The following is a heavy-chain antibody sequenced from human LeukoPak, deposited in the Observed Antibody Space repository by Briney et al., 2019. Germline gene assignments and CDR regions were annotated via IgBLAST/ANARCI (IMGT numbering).Heavy chain of an antibody. J-gene: IGHJ4*02. V-gene: IGHV3-23*01. D-gene: IGHD2-15*01. CDR1: GFTFSNYM. Sequence: GGSLRLSCAASGFTFSNYMMHWVRQAPGKGLEWVSTISHSGGRTYYADSLEGRFAISRDNSKNTLFLQMNSLRAEDTAVYYCAKADRVASAATLDYWGQGTLVTVSS. CDR3: AKADRVASAATLDY. CDR2: ISHSGGRT.